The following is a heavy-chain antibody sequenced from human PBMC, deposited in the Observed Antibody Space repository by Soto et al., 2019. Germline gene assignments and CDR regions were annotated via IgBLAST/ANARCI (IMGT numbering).Heavy chain of an antibody. Sequence: GGSLRLSCAASGFTFSFYPMSWVRQAPGKGLEWVSGISSSAGTTYYADPVKGRFTISRDNAKNSLYLQMNSLRAEDTAVYYCARQAPNNRGPCAVTWGQGTLVTVSS. CDR1: GFTFSFYP. D-gene: IGHD1-20*01. CDR2: ISSSAGTT. CDR3: ARQAPNNRGPCAVT. J-gene: IGHJ4*02. V-gene: IGHV3-23*01.